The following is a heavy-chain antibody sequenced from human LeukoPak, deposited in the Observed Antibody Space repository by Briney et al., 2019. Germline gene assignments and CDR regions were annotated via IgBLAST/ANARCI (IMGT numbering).Heavy chain of an antibody. D-gene: IGHD3-22*01. CDR3: ARDRLPYYYDSSGFYSYYGMDV. V-gene: IGHV3-48*03. CDR2: ISSSGSTI. Sequence: GGSLRPSCAASGFTFSSYEMNWVRQAPGKGLEWVSYISSSGSTIYYADSVKGRFTISRDNAKNSLYLQMNSLRAEDTAVYYCARDRLPYYYDSSGFYSYYGMDVWGQGTTDTVSS. CDR1: GFTFSSYE. J-gene: IGHJ6*02.